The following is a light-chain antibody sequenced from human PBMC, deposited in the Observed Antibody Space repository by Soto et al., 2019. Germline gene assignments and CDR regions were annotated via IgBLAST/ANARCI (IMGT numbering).Light chain of an antibody. CDR1: QSININ. CDR2: GAS. CDR3: QQYDNWPIT. V-gene: IGKV3-15*01. J-gene: IGKJ5*01. Sequence: EILMTQSPATLSVSPGERATLSFRASQSININLAWYQQKPGQAPRLLIYGASTRATGLPARFSGSGSGTEFTLIISSLQSEDSAVYYCQQYDNWPITFGQGTRLEIK.